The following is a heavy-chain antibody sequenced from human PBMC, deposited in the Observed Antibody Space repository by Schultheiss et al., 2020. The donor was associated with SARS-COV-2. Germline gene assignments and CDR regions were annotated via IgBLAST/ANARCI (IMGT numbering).Heavy chain of an antibody. CDR1: GGSISSSSYY. CDR2: IYYSGST. CDR3: ARVTRLYSYGERFDY. J-gene: IGHJ4*02. Sequence: SETLSLTCTVSGGSISSSSYYWGWIRQPPGKGLEWIGSIYYSGSTYYNPSLKSRFTISVDTSKNQFSLKLSSVTAADTAVYYCARVTRLYSYGERFDYWGQGTLVTVSS. D-gene: IGHD5-18*01. V-gene: IGHV4-39*07.